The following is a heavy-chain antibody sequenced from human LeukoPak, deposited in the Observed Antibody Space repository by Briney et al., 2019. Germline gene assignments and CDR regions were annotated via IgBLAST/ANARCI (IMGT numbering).Heavy chain of an antibody. J-gene: IGHJ6*02. Sequence: GGSVKVSCKASGYSFASYDINWVRQATGQGLEWLGWVNPNSGNSGYAQKFQGRVTMTRNTSTNSAYMDMTRLNSEDTAMYSCARLTRYYYGMDVWGHGTTVTVSS. CDR2: VNPNSGNS. CDR1: GYSFASYD. V-gene: IGHV1-8*01. D-gene: IGHD1-14*01. CDR3: ARLTRYYYGMDV.